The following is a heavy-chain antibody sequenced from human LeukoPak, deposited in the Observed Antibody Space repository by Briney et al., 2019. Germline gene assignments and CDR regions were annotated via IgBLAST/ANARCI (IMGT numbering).Heavy chain of an antibody. D-gene: IGHD2-15*01. CDR1: GGSFSGYY. CDR2: INHSGST. V-gene: IGHV4-34*01. Sequence: PSETLSLTCAVYGGSFSGYYWSWIRRPPGKGLEWIGEINHSGSTNYNPSLKSRVTISVDTSKNQFSLKLSSVTAADTAVYYCARETGYCSGGSCYHQNDAFDIWGQGTMVTVSS. J-gene: IGHJ3*02. CDR3: ARETGYCSGGSCYHQNDAFDI.